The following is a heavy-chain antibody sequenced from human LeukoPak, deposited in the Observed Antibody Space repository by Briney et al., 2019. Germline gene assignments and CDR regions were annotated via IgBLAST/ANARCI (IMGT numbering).Heavy chain of an antibody. V-gene: IGHV3-30*04. Sequence: GSLRLSCAASGFTFSRHPMHWVRQAPGEGLEWVAVIVYDGSEKYYKESVKGRFTISRDNSKNTLYLQMDSLRPEDTAVYYCAKDPRTGAVSGIFYFDYWGQGTLLTVSS. CDR1: GFTFSRHP. D-gene: IGHD6-19*01. CDR2: IVYDGSEK. CDR3: AKDPRTGAVSGIFYFDY. J-gene: IGHJ4*02.